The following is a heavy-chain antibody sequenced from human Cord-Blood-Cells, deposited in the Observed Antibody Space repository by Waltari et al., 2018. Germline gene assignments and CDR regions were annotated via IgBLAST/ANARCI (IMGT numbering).Heavy chain of an antibody. D-gene: IGHD2-15*01. J-gene: IGHJ4*02. Sequence: QVQLQQWGAGLLKPSETLSLTCAVYGGSFSGYYWSWIRQPPGKGLELIGEINHSGSTNYNPSLKSRVTISVDTSKNQFSLKLSSVTAADTAVYYCARVPGWNYFDYWGQGTLVTVSS. CDR3: ARVPGWNYFDY. V-gene: IGHV4-34*01. CDR2: INHSGST. CDR1: GGSFSGYY.